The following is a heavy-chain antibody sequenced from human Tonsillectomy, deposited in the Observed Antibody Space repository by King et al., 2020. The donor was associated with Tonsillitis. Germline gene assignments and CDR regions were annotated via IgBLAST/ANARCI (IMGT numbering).Heavy chain of an antibody. Sequence: VQLQESGPGLVKPSETLSLTCTVSGGSISSYYWSWIRQPPGKGLEWIGYIYYSGSTNYNPSLKSRVTISVDTSKNQFSLKLSSVTAADTAVYYCARGTSSGWYFSYWGQGTLDTVSS. D-gene: IGHD6-19*01. CDR3: ARGTSSGWYFSY. J-gene: IGHJ4*02. V-gene: IGHV4-59*01. CDR2: IYYSGST. CDR1: GGSISSYY.